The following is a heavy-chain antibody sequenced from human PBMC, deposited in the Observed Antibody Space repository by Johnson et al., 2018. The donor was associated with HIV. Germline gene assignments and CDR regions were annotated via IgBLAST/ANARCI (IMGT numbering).Heavy chain of an antibody. Sequence: EVQLVESGGGLGQPGGSLRLSCAASEFTFSRYWMHWVRQASGKGLVWVSGINSDGSSTSYADSVKGRFTISRDNAKNTLYLQMNSRRAEDTAVYYCARDSSGYLLADAFDIWGQGTMVTVSS. J-gene: IGHJ3*02. CDR3: ARDSSGYLLADAFDI. D-gene: IGHD3-22*01. CDR2: INSDGSST. CDR1: EFTFSRYW. V-gene: IGHV3-74*02.